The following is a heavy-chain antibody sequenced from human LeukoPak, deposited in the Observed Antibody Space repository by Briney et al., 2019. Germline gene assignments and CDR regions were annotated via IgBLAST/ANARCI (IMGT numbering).Heavy chain of an antibody. Sequence: GGSLRLSFAASGFTFSSYAMSWVRQAPGKGLEWVSAISGSGGSTYYADSVKGRFTISRDNSKNTLYLQMNSLRAEDTAVYYCAKDAPRDYYDSSGYRPFDYWGQGTLVTVSS. J-gene: IGHJ4*02. CDR1: GFTFSSYA. D-gene: IGHD3-22*01. V-gene: IGHV3-23*01. CDR2: ISGSGGST. CDR3: AKDAPRDYYDSSGYRPFDY.